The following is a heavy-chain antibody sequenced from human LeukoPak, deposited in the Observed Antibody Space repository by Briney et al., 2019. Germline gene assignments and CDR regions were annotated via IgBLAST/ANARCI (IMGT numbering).Heavy chain of an antibody. CDR3: ARGIAARPTPYYYYYYYMDV. CDR2: INPNSGGT. D-gene: IGHD6-13*01. V-gene: IGHV1-2*02. Sequence: ASVTVSCKASGYTLTGYYMHWVRQAPGQRLEGMGWINPNSGGTNYAQKFQGRVTMTRNTSISTAYMELSRLRSDDTAVYYCARGIAARPTPYYYYYYYMDVWGKGTTVTVSS. CDR1: GYTLTGYY. J-gene: IGHJ6*03.